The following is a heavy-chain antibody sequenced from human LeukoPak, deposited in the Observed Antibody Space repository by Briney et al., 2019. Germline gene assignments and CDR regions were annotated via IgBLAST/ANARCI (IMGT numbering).Heavy chain of an antibody. J-gene: IGHJ5*02. CDR3: AGEFASVWFDP. V-gene: IGHV1-46*01. CDR1: GYTFTNYY. Sequence: ASVHVSCQASGYTFTNYYIHWVRQAPGQGLEWMGVINPSGGSTSYAQKFQGRVTITRDTSTSTVYVELSSLRSEDTAVYYCAGEFASVWFDPWGQGTLVTVSS. CDR2: INPSGGST.